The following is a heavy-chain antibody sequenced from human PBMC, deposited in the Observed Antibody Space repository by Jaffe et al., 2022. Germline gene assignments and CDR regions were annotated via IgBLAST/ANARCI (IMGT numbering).Heavy chain of an antibody. Sequence: QVQLVQSGAEVKKPGASVKVSCKASGYTFTGYYMHWVRQAPGQGLEWMGRINPNSGGTNYAQKFQGRVTMTRDTSISTAYMELSRLRSDDTAVYYCARDSGLDYVPQTFDYWGQGTLVTVSS. J-gene: IGHJ4*02. D-gene: IGHD4-17*01. CDR1: GYTFTGYY. CDR2: INPNSGGT. CDR3: ARDSGLDYVPQTFDY. V-gene: IGHV1-2*06.